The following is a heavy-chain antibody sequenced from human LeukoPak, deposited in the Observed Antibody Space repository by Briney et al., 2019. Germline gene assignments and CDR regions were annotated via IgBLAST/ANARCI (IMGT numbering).Heavy chain of an antibody. CDR1: GFTFSTYG. CDR2: LSSDEKTK. Sequence: PGGSLRLSCVASGFTFSTYGVHWVRQAPGKGLEWVALLSSDEKTKDYADSVKGRFTISRDNSKNTLFVQMNSLRAEDTAVYYCARDLRKGRYFDYWGQGTLVTVSS. D-gene: IGHD3-10*01. J-gene: IGHJ4*02. CDR3: ARDLRKGRYFDY. V-gene: IGHV3-30*03.